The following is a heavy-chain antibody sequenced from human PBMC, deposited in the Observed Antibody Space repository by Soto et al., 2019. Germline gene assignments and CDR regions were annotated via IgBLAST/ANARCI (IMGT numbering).Heavy chain of an antibody. Sequence: SETLSLTCAVYGGSFSGYYWSWIRQPPGKGLEWIGEINHSGSTNYNPSLKSRVTISVDTSKNQFSLKLSSVTAADTAVYYCARDRLGSWSYYAFDIWGQGTMVTVSS. CDR3: ARDRLGSWSYYAFDI. CDR2: INHSGST. V-gene: IGHV4-34*01. D-gene: IGHD3-10*01. J-gene: IGHJ3*02. CDR1: GGSFSGYY.